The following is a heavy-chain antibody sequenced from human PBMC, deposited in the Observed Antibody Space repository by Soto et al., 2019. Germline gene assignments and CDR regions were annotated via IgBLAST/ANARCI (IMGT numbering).Heavy chain of an antibody. CDR1: GFTFSSYA. CDR2: ISYDGSNK. Sequence: QVQLVGSGGGVVQPGRSLRLSCAASGFTFSSYAMHWVRQAPGKGLEWVAVISYDGSNKYYADSVKGRFTISRDNSKNPLYLQMNSLRAEDTAVYYCAGDFREAMVLFADYWGQGTLVTVSS. J-gene: IGHJ4*02. V-gene: IGHV3-30-3*01. D-gene: IGHD5-18*01. CDR3: AGDFREAMVLFADY.